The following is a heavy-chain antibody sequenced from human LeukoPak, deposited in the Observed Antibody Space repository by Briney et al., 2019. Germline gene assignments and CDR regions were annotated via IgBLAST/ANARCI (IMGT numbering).Heavy chain of an antibody. Sequence: PGGSLRLSCAASGFTFSSYSMNWVRQAPGKGLEWVSSISSSSSYIYYADSVKGRFTISRDNAKNSLYLQMNSLRAEDTAVYYCARDRGPNYYGSGTPDDAFDIWGQGTMVTVSS. V-gene: IGHV3-21*01. CDR2: ISSSSSYI. CDR1: GFTFSSYS. CDR3: ARDRGPNYYGSGTPDDAFDI. D-gene: IGHD3-10*01. J-gene: IGHJ3*02.